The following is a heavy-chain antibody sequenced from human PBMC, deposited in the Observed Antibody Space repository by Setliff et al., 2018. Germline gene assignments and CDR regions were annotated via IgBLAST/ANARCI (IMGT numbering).Heavy chain of an antibody. CDR3: ARATRDSGGWYYEYNWFDP. CDR1: GYTFSAYY. J-gene: IGHJ5*02. CDR2: INPHSGGT. D-gene: IGHD6-19*01. Sequence: GASVKVSCKASGYTFSAYYIHWVRQAPGQGLEWMGWINPHSGGTNFPQTFQGRVTMTRDTSINTAYMELSTLTSDDTAVYFCARATRDSGGWYYEYNWFDPWGQGTLVTVSS. V-gene: IGHV1-2*02.